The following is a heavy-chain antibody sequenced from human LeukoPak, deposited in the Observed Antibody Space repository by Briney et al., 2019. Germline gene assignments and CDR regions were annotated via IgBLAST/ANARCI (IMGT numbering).Heavy chain of an antibody. CDR3: ARYYYDSNGSRFDP. Sequence: SETLSLTCTVSGGSISSYYWSWIRQPPGKGLEWIGYIYYSGSTNYNPSLKSRVTISVDTSKNQFSLKLSSVTAADTAVYYCARYYYDSNGSRFDPWGQGTLVTVSS. J-gene: IGHJ5*02. D-gene: IGHD3-22*01. CDR2: IYYSGST. V-gene: IGHV4-59*01. CDR1: GGSISSYY.